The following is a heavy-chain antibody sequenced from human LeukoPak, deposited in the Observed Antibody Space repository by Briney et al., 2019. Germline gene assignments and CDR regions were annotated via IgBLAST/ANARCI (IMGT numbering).Heavy chain of an antibody. Sequence: SVKVSCKASGGTFSSYAISWVRQAPGQGLEWMGGIIPIFGTANYAQRFQGRVTITTDESTSTAYMELSSLRSEDTAVYYCAREHKYYDSSGYYYKAFDIWGQGTMVTVSS. CDR3: AREHKYYDSSGYYYKAFDI. CDR2: IIPIFGTA. J-gene: IGHJ3*02. CDR1: GGTFSSYA. D-gene: IGHD3-22*01. V-gene: IGHV1-69*05.